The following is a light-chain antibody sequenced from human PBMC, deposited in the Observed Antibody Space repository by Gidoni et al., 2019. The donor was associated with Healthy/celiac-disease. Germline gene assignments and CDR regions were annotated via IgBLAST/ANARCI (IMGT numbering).Light chain of an antibody. CDR3: QSYDGSLSGSRV. CDR1: SSNIGAGYD. CDR2: GNS. Sequence: QSVLTQPPSVSQAPGQRVTISCTGSSSNIGAGYDVHWYQQLPGTAPNLLIYGNSNRPSGVPDRFSGSKSGTSASLAITGLRAEDEADYYCQSYDGSLSGSRVFGGGTKLTVL. V-gene: IGLV1-40*01. J-gene: IGLJ2*01.